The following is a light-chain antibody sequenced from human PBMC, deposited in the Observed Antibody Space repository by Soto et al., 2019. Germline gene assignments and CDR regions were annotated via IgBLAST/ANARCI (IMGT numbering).Light chain of an antibody. Sequence: EIVLTQSPATLSLSPGERVTLSCRASQSLGRYFAWYQHIPGQAPRLLIYDASNRDTGIPARFSGSGSGTEFTLTISSLEPEDFADYYCQQRANWITFGGGTKVEIK. CDR2: DAS. CDR1: QSLGRY. CDR3: QQRANWIT. V-gene: IGKV3-11*01. J-gene: IGKJ4*01.